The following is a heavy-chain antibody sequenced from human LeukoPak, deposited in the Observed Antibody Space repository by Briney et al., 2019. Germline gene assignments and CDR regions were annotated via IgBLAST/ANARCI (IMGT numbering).Heavy chain of an antibody. J-gene: IGHJ6*03. Sequence: SVKASCKASGGTFSSYAISWVRQAPGQGLEWMGGIIPIFGTANYAQKFQGRVTITADESTSTAYMELSSLRSEDTAVYYCARVLHYDSSGYYYYYYYYMDVWGKGTTVTVSS. V-gene: IGHV1-69*13. CDR3: ARVLHYDSSGYYYYYYYYMDV. D-gene: IGHD3-22*01. CDR1: GGTFSSYA. CDR2: IIPIFGTA.